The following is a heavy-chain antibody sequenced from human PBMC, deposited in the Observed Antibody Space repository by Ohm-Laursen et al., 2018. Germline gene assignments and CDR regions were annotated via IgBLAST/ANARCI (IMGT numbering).Heavy chain of an antibody. CDR3: ATTYYDSSGYYRKPFDY. V-gene: IGHV1-69*06. CDR1: GGTFSSYA. J-gene: IGHJ4*02. Sequence: VKVSCKASGGTFSSYAISWVRQAPGQGLEWMGGIIPIFGTANYAQKFQGRVTITADTSTSTAYMELSSLRSEDTAVYYCATTYYDSSGYYRKPFDYWGQGTLVTVSS. D-gene: IGHD3-22*01. CDR2: IIPIFGTA.